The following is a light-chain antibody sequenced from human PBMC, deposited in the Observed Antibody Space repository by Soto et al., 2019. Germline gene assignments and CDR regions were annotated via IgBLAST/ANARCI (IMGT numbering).Light chain of an antibody. Sequence: EIVLTQSPGTLSLSPGERATLSCRASQSVSSSYLAWYQQKPGQAPRLLIYGASSRATGIPDRFSGSGSGTDFTLTIRILEPEDFAVYYCQQYGSSHWTFGQGTKVEIK. CDR3: QQYGSSHWT. CDR2: GAS. V-gene: IGKV3-20*01. CDR1: QSVSSSY. J-gene: IGKJ1*01.